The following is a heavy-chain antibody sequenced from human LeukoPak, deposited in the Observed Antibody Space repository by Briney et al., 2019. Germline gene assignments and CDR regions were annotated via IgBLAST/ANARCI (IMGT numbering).Heavy chain of an antibody. CDR2: IYTTGRT. J-gene: IGHJ4*02. V-gene: IGHV4-4*07. Sequence: SETLSLTCPVSGGSITSYYWGWVRQPAGKGLEWIGRIYTTGRTDHHPSLNSRLTMSVDTSKNQFSLNLSSVTAADTAVYYCARVGYIGSSWLFDYCRQGALVIVSS. CDR1: GGSITSYY. D-gene: IGHD1-26*01. CDR3: ARVGYIGSSWLFDY.